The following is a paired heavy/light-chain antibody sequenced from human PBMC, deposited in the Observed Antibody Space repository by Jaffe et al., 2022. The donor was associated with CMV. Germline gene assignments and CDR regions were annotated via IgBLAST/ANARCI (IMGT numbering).Heavy chain of an antibody. CDR1: GFMSANYA. D-gene: IGHD6-25*01. V-gene: IGHV3-23*01. J-gene: IGHJ5*02. CDR3: AKGQRVESRFDL. CDR2: IDDSGYTT. Sequence: LLESGGGLVQPGGSLRLSCAASGFMSANYAMSWVRQGPGKALEWVSGIDDSGYTTYYPASVQGRFTISKDSSKNMLYLQMNSLTVDDTAVYYCAKGQRVESRFDLWGQGTLVTVSS.
Light chain of an antibody. CDR1: QNIRTY. V-gene: IGKV1-39*01. CDR3: QQSDTDPT. Sequence: DIEMTQSPSSLSASVGDRVTITCRASQNIRTYLNWYQQRPGKAPKLLIYGASTLQVGVPSRFSGSASGTDFTLTISNVQPEDSATYYCQQSDTDPTFGQGTNVEIK. CDR2: GAS. J-gene: IGKJ1*01.